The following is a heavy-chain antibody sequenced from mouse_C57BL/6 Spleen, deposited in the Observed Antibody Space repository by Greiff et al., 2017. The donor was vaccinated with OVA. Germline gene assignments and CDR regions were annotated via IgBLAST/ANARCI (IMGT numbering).Heavy chain of an antibody. V-gene: IGHV5-9-1*02. J-gene: IGHJ3*01. D-gene: IGHD1-1*01. Sequence: EVQLVESGEGLVKPGGSLKLSCAASGFTFSSYAMSWVRQTPEKRLEWVAYISSGGDYIYYADTVKGRFTISRDNARNTLYLQMSSLKSEDTAMYYCTRVGGNYYGSSYWFAYWGQGTLVTVSA. CDR2: ISSGGDYI. CDR3: TRVGGNYYGSSYWFAY. CDR1: GFTFSSYA.